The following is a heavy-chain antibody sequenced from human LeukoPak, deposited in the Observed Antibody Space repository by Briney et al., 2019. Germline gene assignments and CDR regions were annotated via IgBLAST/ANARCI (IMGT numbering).Heavy chain of an antibody. J-gene: IGHJ4*02. CDR2: IRYDGSNK. V-gene: IGHV3-30*02. D-gene: IGHD1-26*01. CDR3: AKDAQTFLTYSGNYVDY. CDR1: GFTFSSYG. Sequence: GGSLRLSCAASGFTFSSYGMLWVRQAPGKGLEGVAFIRYDGSNKYYADSVSVKGRFTISRDNSKNTLYLQMNSLRAEDTAVYYCAKDAQTFLTYSGNYVDYWGQGTLVTVSS.